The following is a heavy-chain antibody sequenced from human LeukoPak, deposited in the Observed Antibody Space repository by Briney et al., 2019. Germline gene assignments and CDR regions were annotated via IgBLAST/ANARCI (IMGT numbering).Heavy chain of an antibody. V-gene: IGHV4-39*01. CDR1: GDSISSSGYC. D-gene: IGHD1-14*01. CDR3: ARHKSGIDWFDP. J-gene: IGHJ5*02. Sequence: SETLSLTCTLSGDSISSSGYCWGWIRQPPGTGLECVGVICYTGNTYYNPSLKSRVTIPVDTSKNQFSLRLSSVTAADTAVYYCARHKSGIDWFDPWGQGTLVTVSS. CDR2: ICYTGNT.